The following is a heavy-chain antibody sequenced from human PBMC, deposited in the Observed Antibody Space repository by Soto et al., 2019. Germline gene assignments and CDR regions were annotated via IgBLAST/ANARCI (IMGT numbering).Heavy chain of an antibody. J-gene: IGHJ6*02. CDR3: ARHPDLYYYYYGMDV. V-gene: IGHV5-51*01. CDR2: IYPGDSDT. CDR1: GYSFTSYW. Sequence: PGESLKISRKGSGYSFTSYWIGWVRQMPGKGLEWMGIIYPGDSDTRYSPSFQGQVTISADKSISTAYLQWSSLKASDTAMYYCARHPDLYYYYYGMDVWGQGTTVTVSS.